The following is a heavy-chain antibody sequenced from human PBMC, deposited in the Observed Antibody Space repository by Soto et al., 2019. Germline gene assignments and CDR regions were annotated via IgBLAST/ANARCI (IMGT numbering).Heavy chain of an antibody. V-gene: IGHV1-2*04. CDR3: ARARRDIVVVVAATPGYYYYGMDV. CDR1: GYTFTSYG. J-gene: IGHJ6*02. Sequence: ASVKVSCKASGYTFTSYGISWVRQAPGQGLEWMGWINPNSGGTNYAQKFQGWVTMTRDTSISTAYMELSRLRSDDTAVYYCARARRDIVVVVAATPGYYYYGMDVWGQGTTVTVSS. CDR2: INPNSGGT. D-gene: IGHD2-15*01.